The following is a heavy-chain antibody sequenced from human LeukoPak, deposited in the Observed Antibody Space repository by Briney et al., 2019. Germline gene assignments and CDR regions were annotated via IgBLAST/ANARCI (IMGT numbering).Heavy chain of an antibody. CDR1: GFTFSSYA. V-gene: IGHV3-30-3*01. Sequence: GGSLRLSCAASGFTFSSYAMHWVRQAPGKGLEWVAVISYDGSNKYYADSVKGRFTISRDNSKNTLYLQMNSLRAEDTAVYYCARGGPGEHYYYYGMDVWGQGTTVTVSS. CDR3: ARGGPGEHYYYYGMDV. J-gene: IGHJ6*02. CDR2: ISYDGSNK. D-gene: IGHD3-10*01.